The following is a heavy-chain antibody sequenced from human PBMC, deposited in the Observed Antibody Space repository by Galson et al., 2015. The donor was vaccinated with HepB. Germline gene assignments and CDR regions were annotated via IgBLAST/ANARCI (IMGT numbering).Heavy chain of an antibody. CDR1: GFTFSRYG. J-gene: IGHJ5*02. D-gene: IGHD6-19*01. CDR3: ARDAPFDSSGWTNWFDP. CDR2: IWFDGSAT. V-gene: IGHV3-33*01. Sequence: SLRLSCAASGFTFSRYGMHWVRQAPGKGPEWVAAIWFDGSATFYRDSVKGRFSISRDDSKNILYPQMNSLRAEDTAVYSCARDAPFDSSGWTNWFDPWGQGTLVTVSS.